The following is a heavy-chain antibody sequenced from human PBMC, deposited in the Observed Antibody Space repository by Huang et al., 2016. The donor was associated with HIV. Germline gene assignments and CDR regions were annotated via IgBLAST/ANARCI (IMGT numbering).Heavy chain of an antibody. D-gene: IGHD3-22*01. V-gene: IGHV4-34*02. CDR3: ARRYNSRRDY. CDR1: GGSFSGYY. CDR2: INHSGNT. J-gene: IGHJ4*02. Sequence: QVQLEQWGAGLLKASETLSLTCAVYGGSFSGYYWNWPRQAPGKGLECVGEINHSGNTNYNPSRKSRLNRSVDTSKSQFSLYRTSLSAADTGTYFCARRYNSRRDYWGRGTLVTVHS.